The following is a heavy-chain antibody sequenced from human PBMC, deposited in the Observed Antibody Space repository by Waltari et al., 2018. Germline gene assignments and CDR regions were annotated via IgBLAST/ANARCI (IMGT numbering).Heavy chain of an antibody. V-gene: IGHV4-34*01. J-gene: IGHJ5*02. Sequence: QVQLQQWGAGLLKPSETLSLTCAVYGGSFSGYYWSWIRQPPGRGLEWIGEIKHSGSTNYNPSLKSRVTISVETSKNQFSRKLSSVTAADTAVYYCARGAQGFDPWGQGTLVTVSS. CDR1: GGSFSGYY. CDR3: ARGAQGFDP. CDR2: IKHSGST.